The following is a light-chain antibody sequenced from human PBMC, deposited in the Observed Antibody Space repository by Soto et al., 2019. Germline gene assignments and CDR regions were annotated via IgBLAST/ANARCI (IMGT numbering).Light chain of an antibody. CDR3: QQANSVPIS. CDR1: QGISNY. V-gene: IGKV1-8*01. J-gene: IGKJ5*01. CDR2: AAS. Sequence: AIRMTQSPSPPSASPEDRVTITCRASQGISNYLAWYQQKPGKAPKLLIYAASTLDAWVPSRFSGSGSGTDFTLTISNLQPEDFATYYCQQANSVPISVGQGTRLDIK.